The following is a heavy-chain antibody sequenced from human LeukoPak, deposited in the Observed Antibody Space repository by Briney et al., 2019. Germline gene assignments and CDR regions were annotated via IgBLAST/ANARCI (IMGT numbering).Heavy chain of an antibody. CDR3: AKAVAAPGAFDF. CDR2: IGWDSKSI. CDR1: GFTFDESA. V-gene: IGHV3-9*01. D-gene: IGHD6-19*01. J-gene: IGHJ3*01. Sequence: PGRSLRLSRAASGFTFDESAMHWVRQVPGKGLEWVAGIGWDSKSIIYADSMKGRFTISRDNAKNSLYLQMNSLRPEDTALYYCAKAVAAPGAFDFWGRGTVVTVSS.